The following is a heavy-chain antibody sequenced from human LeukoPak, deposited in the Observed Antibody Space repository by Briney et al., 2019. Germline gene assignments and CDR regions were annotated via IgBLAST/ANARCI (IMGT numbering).Heavy chain of an antibody. Sequence: PGGSLRLSCAASGFTVSSEYMSWVRQAPGKGLEWVAVIYSGGTTNYADSVKGRFTMSRDNSKNSLYLQMNSLRVEDTAVYYCVRMVSGWPNWIDPWGQGTQVTVSS. CDR1: GFTVSSEY. CDR3: VRMVSGWPNWIDP. D-gene: IGHD6-19*01. CDR2: IYSGGTT. V-gene: IGHV3-66*01. J-gene: IGHJ5*02.